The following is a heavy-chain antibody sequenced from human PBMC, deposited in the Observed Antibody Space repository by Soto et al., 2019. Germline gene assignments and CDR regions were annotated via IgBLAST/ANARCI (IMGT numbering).Heavy chain of an antibody. J-gene: IGHJ5*02. CDR3: VNVCSVVNWSDP. Sequence: GGSLRVSCAATGFTFSSYAMSWVRQAKGKGLKWVSDISGSGGSTYYADSVKGRFTISRDNSKNTLYLQMNSLRAEDTALYYCVNVCSVVNWSDPLGQGTLVTVSS. D-gene: IGHD6-19*01. V-gene: IGHV3-23*01. CDR1: GFTFSSYA. CDR2: ISGSGGST.